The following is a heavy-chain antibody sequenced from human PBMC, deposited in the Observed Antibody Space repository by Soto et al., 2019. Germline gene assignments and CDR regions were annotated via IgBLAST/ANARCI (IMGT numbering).Heavy chain of an antibody. CDR2: ISGYNGDT. D-gene: IGHD3-3*02. J-gene: IGHJ4*02. V-gene: IGHV1-18*01. CDR1: GATFTSYG. CDR3: ARGTIFGLVSFDY. Sequence: QVQLVQSGAEVKEPGASVKVSCKASGATFTSYGFNWVRQAPGQGLEWMGWISGYNGDTHYAQNFQVRVTMTIDASTSTAYMDLRSLRSEDTGVYYCARGTIFGLVSFDYWGQGTLVTVSS.